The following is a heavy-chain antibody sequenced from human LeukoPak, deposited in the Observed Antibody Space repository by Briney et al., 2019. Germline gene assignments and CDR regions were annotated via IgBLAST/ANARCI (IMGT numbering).Heavy chain of an antibody. CDR1: GFTFSSYE. D-gene: IGHD1-7*01. CDR3: ARGWNYAFRFDS. Sequence: GGSLRLSCAASGFTFSSYEMNWVRQAPGKGLDWVSYISSSGSTIYYADSVKGRFTISRDNAKNSLYLQMNSLRAEDTAVYYCARGWNYAFRFDSWGQGTLVTVSS. CDR2: ISSSGSTI. V-gene: IGHV3-48*03. J-gene: IGHJ4*02.